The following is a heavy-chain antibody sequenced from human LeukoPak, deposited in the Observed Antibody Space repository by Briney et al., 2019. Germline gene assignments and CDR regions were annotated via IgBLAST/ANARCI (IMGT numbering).Heavy chain of an antibody. CDR3: ARSRFGSSSGRRGGEAFDI. D-gene: IGHD6-13*01. V-gene: IGHV4-4*07. Sequence: SETLSLTCTVSGGSISSYYWSWIRQPAGKGLEWIGRIYTSGSTNYNPSLKSRVTMSVDTSKNQFSLKLSSVTAADTAVYYCARSRFGSSSGRRGGEAFDIWGQGTMVTVSS. J-gene: IGHJ3*02. CDR2: IYTSGST. CDR1: GGSISSYY.